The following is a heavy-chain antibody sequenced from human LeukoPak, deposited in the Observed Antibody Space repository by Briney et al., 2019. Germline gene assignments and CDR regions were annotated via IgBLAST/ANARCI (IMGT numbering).Heavy chain of an antibody. CDR2: ISGSGGTT. CDR3: AKVSRYCSGGSCYYHPFDY. D-gene: IGHD2-15*01. J-gene: IGHJ4*02. Sequence: GGSLRLSCVASGFTFSNYAMTWVRQAPGKGLEWVSTISGSGGTTNYADSVKGRFTISRDSSKSTLYLQMNSLRAEDTAVYYCAKVSRYCSGGSCYYHPFDYWGQGTLVTVSS. CDR1: GFTFSNYA. V-gene: IGHV3-23*01.